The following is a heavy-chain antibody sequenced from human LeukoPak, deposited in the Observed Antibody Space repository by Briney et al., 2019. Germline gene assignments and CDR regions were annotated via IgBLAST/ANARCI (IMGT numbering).Heavy chain of an antibody. Sequence: GGSLRLSCAASGFTFSDYAMTWVRQAPGKGLEWVATISGSGVMTYYADSVKGRFTVSGDNAKNSLYLQMNSLRSEDTAVYYCARVMTTVVTHGNYHYYYYMDVWGKGTTVTVSS. J-gene: IGHJ6*03. CDR3: ARVMTTVVTHGNYHYYYYMDV. CDR2: ISGSGVMT. V-gene: IGHV3-23*01. CDR1: GFTFSDYA. D-gene: IGHD4-23*01.